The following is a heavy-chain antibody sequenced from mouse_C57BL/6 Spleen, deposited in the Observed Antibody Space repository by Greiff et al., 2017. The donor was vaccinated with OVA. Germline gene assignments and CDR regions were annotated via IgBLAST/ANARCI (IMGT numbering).Heavy chain of an antibody. V-gene: IGHV1-50*01. D-gene: IGHD1-2*01. Sequence: QVQLQQPGAELVKPGASVKLSCKASGYTFTSYWMQWVKQRPGQGLEWIGEIDPSDSYTNYNQKFKGKATLTVDTSSSTAYMQLSSLTSEDSAVYYCAKSTAHWYFDVWGTGTTVTVSS. CDR1: GYTFTSYW. J-gene: IGHJ1*03. CDR3: AKSTAHWYFDV. CDR2: IDPSDSYT.